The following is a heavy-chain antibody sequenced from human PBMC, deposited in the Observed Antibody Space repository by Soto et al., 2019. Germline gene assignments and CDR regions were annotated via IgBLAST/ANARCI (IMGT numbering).Heavy chain of an antibody. V-gene: IGHV3-43*01. Sequence: GGSLRLSCAASGFTFDDYTMHWVRQAPGKGLEWVSLISWDGGSTYYADSVKGRFTISRGNSKNSLYLQMNSLRTEDTALYYCAKGRRWDYDSSGYGWYFDLWGRGTLVTVSS. D-gene: IGHD3-22*01. CDR2: ISWDGGST. J-gene: IGHJ2*01. CDR3: AKGRRWDYDSSGYGWYFDL. CDR1: GFTFDDYT.